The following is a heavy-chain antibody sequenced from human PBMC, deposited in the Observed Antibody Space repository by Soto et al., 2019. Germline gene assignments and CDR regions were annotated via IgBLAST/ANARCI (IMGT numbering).Heavy chain of an antibody. CDR3: AKDTRPDGVWDFDY. V-gene: IGHV3-23*01. Sequence: VQLLESGGGLAQPGGSLRLSCAASGFTFSTYTMAWVRQAPGRGPEWVAGVSQDGTAHYAASVKGRFTISRDNSRDTVYLQMITLRGEDTAVYYCAKDTRPDGVWDFDYWGQGTLVTVSS. D-gene: IGHD4-17*01. CDR2: VSQDGTA. CDR1: GFTFSTYT. J-gene: IGHJ4*02.